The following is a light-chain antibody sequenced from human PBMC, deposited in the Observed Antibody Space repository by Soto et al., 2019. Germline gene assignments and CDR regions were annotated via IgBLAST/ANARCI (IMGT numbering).Light chain of an antibody. CDR3: QQYDNPPT. V-gene: IGKV1-33*01. J-gene: IGKJ3*01. CDR1: QDISNY. Sequence: DIQMTQSPSSLSASVGDRVTITCQASQDISNYLNWYQQKPGKAPKLLIYDASNFETGVPSRFSGSGSGTDFTFTISSLQPEDIATYYCQQYDNPPTFGPGTKVDIK. CDR2: DAS.